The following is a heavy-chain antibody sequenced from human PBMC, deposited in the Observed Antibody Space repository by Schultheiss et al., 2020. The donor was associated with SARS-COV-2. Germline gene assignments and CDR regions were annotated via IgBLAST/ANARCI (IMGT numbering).Heavy chain of an antibody. J-gene: IGHJ5*02. CDR1: GFTFSSYA. D-gene: IGHD5-18*01. CDR3: ARERGYSYGYSS. CDR2: ISGSGGST. V-gene: IGHV3-23*01. Sequence: GGSLRLSCAASGFTFSSYAMSWVRQAPGKGLEWVSAISGSGGSTYYADSVKGRFTISRDNAKNSLYLQMNSLRAEDTAVYYCARERGYSYGYSSWGQGTLVTVSS.